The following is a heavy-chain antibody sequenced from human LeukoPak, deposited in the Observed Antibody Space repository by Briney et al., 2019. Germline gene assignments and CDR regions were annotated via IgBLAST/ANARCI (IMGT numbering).Heavy chain of an antibody. CDR2: ISSSGSSI. D-gene: IGHD6-6*01. J-gene: IGHJ5*02. V-gene: IGHV3-11*01. Sequence: GGSLRLSCAASGFTFSDYYMNWIRQAPGKGLEWVSYISSSGSSIYYADSVKGRFTISRDNAKNSLYLQMNSLRVEDTAVYYCARGGREYSSSYDLWGQGTLVTVSS. CDR1: GFTFSDYY. CDR3: ARGGREYSSSYDL.